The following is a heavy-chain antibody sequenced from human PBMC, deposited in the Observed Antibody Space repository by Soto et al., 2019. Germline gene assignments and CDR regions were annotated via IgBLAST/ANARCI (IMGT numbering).Heavy chain of an antibody. D-gene: IGHD3-16*02. Sequence: QVHLVQSGAEVRKPGASVKVSCVASGYTFTTYTIHWVRQAPGQRLEWMGWVNAGNGNTKYSQKFQGRVTITRDTSASTVYMELSTLRSEDTAIYYCARDRMIAFGGVIGTLRYWGQGTLVTVSS. J-gene: IGHJ4*02. V-gene: IGHV1-3*01. CDR3: ARDRMIAFGGVIGTLRY. CDR2: VNAGNGNT. CDR1: GYTFTTYT.